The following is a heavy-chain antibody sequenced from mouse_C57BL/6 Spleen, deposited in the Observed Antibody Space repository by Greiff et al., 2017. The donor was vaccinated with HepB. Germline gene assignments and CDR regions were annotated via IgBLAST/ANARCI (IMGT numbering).Heavy chain of an antibody. V-gene: IGHV1-80*01. Sequence: VQLQQSGAELVKPGASVKISCKASGYAFSSYWMNWVKQRPGKGLEWIGQIYPGDGDTNYNGKFKGKATLTADKSSSTAYMQLSSLTSEDSAVYFCARSIRGGYAMDYWGQGTSVTVSS. CDR3: ARSIRGGYAMDY. D-gene: IGHD2-12*01. CDR1: GYAFSSYW. J-gene: IGHJ4*01. CDR2: IYPGDGDT.